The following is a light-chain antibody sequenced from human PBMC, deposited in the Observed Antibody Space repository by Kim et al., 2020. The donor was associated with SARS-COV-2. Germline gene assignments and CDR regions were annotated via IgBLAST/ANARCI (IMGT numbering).Light chain of an antibody. V-gene: IGKV3-20*01. CDR3: QYYGSSPFT. CDR2: GAS. Sequence: LSPGEKATPSCRASQSVSSIHVAWYQQKPGQAPRLLIFGASNRATGISDRFSGSGSGTDFTLTISRLEPEDFAVYYCQYYGSSPFTFGQGTKLEI. CDR1: QSVSSIH. J-gene: IGKJ2*01.